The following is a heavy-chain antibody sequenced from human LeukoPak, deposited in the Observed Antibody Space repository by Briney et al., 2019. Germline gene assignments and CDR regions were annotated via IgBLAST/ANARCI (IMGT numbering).Heavy chain of an antibody. J-gene: IGHJ5*02. V-gene: IGHV4-39*01. CDR1: GGSLSSSSYY. CDR3: AVNFLEWLSTFDP. Sequence: PSETLSPTRTVSGGSLSSSSYYWGWIRPPPGKGLGWIGSIYYSGSTYYNPSLKSRVTISVDTSRNQFSLKLSSVTAADTAVYYCAVNFLEWLSTFDPWGQGTLVTVSS. D-gene: IGHD3-3*01. CDR2: IYYSGST.